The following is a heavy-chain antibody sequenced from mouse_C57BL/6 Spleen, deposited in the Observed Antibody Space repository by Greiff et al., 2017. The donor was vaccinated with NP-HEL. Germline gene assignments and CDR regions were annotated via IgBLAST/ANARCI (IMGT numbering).Heavy chain of an antibody. CDR3: ARSSYGNYRGFAY. Sequence: QVQLQQPGAELVKPGASVKLFCKASGYTFTSYWMQWVKQRPGQGLEWIGEIDPSDSYTNYNQKFKGKATLTVDTSSSTAYMQLSSLTSEDSAVYYCARSSYGNYRGFAYWGQGTLVTVSA. CDR2: IDPSDSYT. CDR1: GYTFTSYW. D-gene: IGHD2-1*01. J-gene: IGHJ3*01. V-gene: IGHV1-50*01.